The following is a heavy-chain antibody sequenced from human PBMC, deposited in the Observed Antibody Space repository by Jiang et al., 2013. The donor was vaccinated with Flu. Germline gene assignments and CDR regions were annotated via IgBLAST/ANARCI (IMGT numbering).Heavy chain of an antibody. CDR2: DGSVR. D-gene: IGHD1-7*01. V-gene: IGHV3-74*01. J-gene: IGHJ5*02. CDR3: ARVLELGVRDWFDP. Sequence: DGSVRSYTDSVKGRFTISRDNAKNTLYLQMNSLRAEDTAVYYCARVLELGVRDWFDPWGQGTLVTVSS.